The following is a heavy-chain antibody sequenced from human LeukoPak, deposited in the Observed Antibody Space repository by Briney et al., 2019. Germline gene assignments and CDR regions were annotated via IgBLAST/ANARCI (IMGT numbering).Heavy chain of an antibody. CDR1: GGSFSGYY. D-gene: IGHD6-6*01. Sequence: SETLSLTCAVSGGSFSGYYWSWIRQPPGKGLEWIGEINHSGSTNYNPSLKSRVTISVDTSKNQFSLKLSSVTAADTAVYYCARSYIAARGKYFDLWGRGTLVAVSS. V-gene: IGHV4-34*01. CDR3: ARSYIAARGKYFDL. CDR2: INHSGST. J-gene: IGHJ2*01.